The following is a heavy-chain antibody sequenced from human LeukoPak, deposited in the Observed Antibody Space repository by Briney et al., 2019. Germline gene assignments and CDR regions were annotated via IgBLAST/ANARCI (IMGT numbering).Heavy chain of an antibody. D-gene: IGHD6-19*01. CDR1: GYTFTSYG. Sequence: ASVKVSCKASGYTFTSYGISWVRQAPGQGLEWMGWTSAYNGNTNYAQKLQGRVTMTTDTSTSTAYMELRSLRSDDTAVYYCARDLYSSGWYGDLISDYWGQGTLVTVSS. CDR2: TSAYNGNT. V-gene: IGHV1-18*04. CDR3: ARDLYSSGWYGDLISDY. J-gene: IGHJ4*02.